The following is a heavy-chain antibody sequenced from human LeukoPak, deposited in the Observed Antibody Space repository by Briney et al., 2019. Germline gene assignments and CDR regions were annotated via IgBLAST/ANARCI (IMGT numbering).Heavy chain of an antibody. V-gene: IGHV5-51*01. CDR2: ISPGDSDT. Sequence: GESLKISCKGSGYSFTTYRIGWVRQMPGKGLEWMGVISPGDSDTRYSPSFQGQVTISADKSISTAYLQWSSLKASDTAMYYCARHLDDSSGYYYRTMYYFDYWGQGTLVTVSS. CDR1: GYSFTTYR. CDR3: ARHLDDSSGYYYRTMYYFDY. J-gene: IGHJ4*02. D-gene: IGHD3-22*01.